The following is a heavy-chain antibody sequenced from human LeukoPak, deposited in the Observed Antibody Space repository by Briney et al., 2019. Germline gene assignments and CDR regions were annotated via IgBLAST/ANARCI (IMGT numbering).Heavy chain of an antibody. V-gene: IGHV4-4*07. J-gene: IGHJ4*02. D-gene: IGHD3-10*01. CDR1: GGSISSYY. Sequence: SETLSLTCALSGGSISSYYWSWIRQPAGKGLEWIGRIYTSGSTNYNPSLKSRVTMSVDTSKNQFSLKLSSVTAADTAVYYCARETYYYGSNDYWGQGTLVTVSS. CDR2: IYTSGST. CDR3: ARETYYYGSNDY.